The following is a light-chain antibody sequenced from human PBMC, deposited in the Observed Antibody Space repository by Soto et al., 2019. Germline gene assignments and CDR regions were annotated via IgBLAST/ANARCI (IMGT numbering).Light chain of an antibody. Sequence: DIQMTQSPSSLSASVGDRVTITCRARRSISSYLNWYQQKPGKAPKLLIYAASSLQSRVPSRSSGSGSGTDFTLTISSLQPEDFATYYCQQSYSTHQATFGQATRLDIK. CDR2: AAS. CDR3: QQSYSTHQAT. V-gene: IGKV1-39*01. J-gene: IGKJ5*01. CDR1: RSISSY.